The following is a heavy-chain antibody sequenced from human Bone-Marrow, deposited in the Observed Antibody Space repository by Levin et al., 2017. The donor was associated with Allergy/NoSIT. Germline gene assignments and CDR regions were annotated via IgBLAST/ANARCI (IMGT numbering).Heavy chain of an antibody. J-gene: IGHJ6*02. CDR1: GYTFTTYG. V-gene: IGHV1-18*01. Sequence: GASVKVSCKTSGYTFTTYGITWVRQAPGQGLEWMAWISAYNGKTKYSEKFQGRVSLTLDTSTTTAYMELRSLTSDDTAVYYCARPDYQYYYAMEVWGQGTTVTVSS. CDR2: ISAYNGKT. CDR3: ARPDYQYYYAMEV. D-gene: IGHD5-12*01.